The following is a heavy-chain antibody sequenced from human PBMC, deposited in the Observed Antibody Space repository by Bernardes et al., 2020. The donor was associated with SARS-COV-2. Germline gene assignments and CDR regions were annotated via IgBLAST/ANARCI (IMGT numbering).Heavy chain of an antibody. V-gene: IGHV3-30*01. CDR2: ISYDGRNK. Sequence: WGTLRLSCAASGFTFSSYAMHWVRQAPGKGLEWVAVISYDGRNKYYADSVKGRFTISRDNSKNTLYLQMNSLRAEDTAVYYCARLRGGCSSTSCYYYYGMDVWGQGTTVTVSS. J-gene: IGHJ6*02. CDR1: GFTFSSYA. CDR3: ARLRGGCSSTSCYYYYGMDV. D-gene: IGHD2-2*01.